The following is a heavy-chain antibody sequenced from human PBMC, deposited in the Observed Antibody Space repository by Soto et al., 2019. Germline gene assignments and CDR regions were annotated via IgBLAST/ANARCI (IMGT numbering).Heavy chain of an antibody. Sequence: GGSLRLSSAASGFTFSSYAMSWVRQAPGKGLEWVSAISGSGGSTYYADSVKGRFTISRDNSKNTLYLQMNSLRAEDTAVYYCAKFPRYCSSTSCSVWGQGTLVTVSS. J-gene: IGHJ4*02. CDR2: ISGSGGST. CDR1: GFTFSSYA. V-gene: IGHV3-23*01. D-gene: IGHD2-2*01. CDR3: AKFPRYCSSTSCSV.